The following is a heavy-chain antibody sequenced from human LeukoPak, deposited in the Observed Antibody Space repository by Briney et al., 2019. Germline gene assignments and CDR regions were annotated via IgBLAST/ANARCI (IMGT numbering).Heavy chain of an antibody. CDR3: AKSARITIFGMIRD. V-gene: IGHV3-53*01. J-gene: IGHJ4*02. Sequence: GGSLRLSCAASGFTVSSNYMSWVRQAPGKGLEWVSVIYSGGSTYYADSVKGRFTISRDNSKNTLYLQMNNLRADDMAVYFCAKSARITIFGMIRDWGQGTLVTVSS. CDR1: GFTVSSNY. CDR2: IYSGGST. D-gene: IGHD3-3*01.